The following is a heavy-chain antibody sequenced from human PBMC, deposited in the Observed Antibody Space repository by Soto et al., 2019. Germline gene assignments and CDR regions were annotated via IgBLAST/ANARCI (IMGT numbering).Heavy chain of an antibody. Sequence: QVQLVQSGAEVKKPGSSVEVSCKASGGTFSSYAISWVRQAPGQGLEWMGGIIPIFGTANYAQKFQGRVTITADESTSTAYMELSSLSSEDTAVYYCARVASGSRFDYWGQGTLVTVSS. CDR2: IIPIFGTA. J-gene: IGHJ4*02. CDR3: ARVASGSRFDY. CDR1: GGTFSSYA. D-gene: IGHD1-26*01. V-gene: IGHV1-69*01.